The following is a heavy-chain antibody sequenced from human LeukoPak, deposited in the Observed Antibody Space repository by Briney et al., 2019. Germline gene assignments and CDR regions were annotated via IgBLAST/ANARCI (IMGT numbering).Heavy chain of an antibody. Sequence: GGPLRLSCAASGFIFSSYWMSWVRQPPGKGLEWVANIKQDGSEKYYVDSVKGQFTISRDNAKNSLYLQMNSLRAEDTALYYCARSGGSIRHNYYYYIDVWGKGTTVTVSS. V-gene: IGHV3-7*03. D-gene: IGHD1-26*01. J-gene: IGHJ6*03. CDR1: GFIFSSYW. CDR2: IKQDGSEK. CDR3: ARSGGSIRHNYYYYIDV.